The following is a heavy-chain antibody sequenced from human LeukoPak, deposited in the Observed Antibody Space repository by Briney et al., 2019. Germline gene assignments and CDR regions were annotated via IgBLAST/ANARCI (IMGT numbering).Heavy chain of an antibody. CDR3: AKVFYDSSGYYYVGGGYYFDY. CDR2: ISGSGGST. V-gene: IGHV3-23*01. D-gene: IGHD3-22*01. CDR1: GFTFSSYA. J-gene: IGHJ4*02. Sequence: GGSLRLSCTASGFTFSSYAMSWVRQAPGKGLEWVSAISGSGGSTYYADSVKGRFTISRDNSKNTLYLQMDSLRAEDTAVYYCAKVFYDSSGYYYVGGGYYFDYWGQGTLVTVSS.